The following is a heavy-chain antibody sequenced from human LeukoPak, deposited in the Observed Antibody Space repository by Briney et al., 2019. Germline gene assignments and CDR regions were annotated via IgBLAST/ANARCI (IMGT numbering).Heavy chain of an antibody. CDR1: GGSLNRGGFY. J-gene: IGHJ6*02. CDR3: ARDRLSMVRGVISGMDV. D-gene: IGHD3-10*01. Sequence: SPTPSLPCPVSGGSLNRGGFYLSWIRPPPGQGLGWVCDIYYSGSTYYNPSLKSRVTISVDTSKNQFSPKLSSVTAADTAVYYCARDRLSMVRGVISGMDVWGQGTTVTVSS. V-gene: IGHV4-31*03. CDR2: IYYSGST.